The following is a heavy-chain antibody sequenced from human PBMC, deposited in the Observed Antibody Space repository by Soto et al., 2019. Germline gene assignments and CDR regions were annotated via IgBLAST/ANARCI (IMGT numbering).Heavy chain of an antibody. V-gene: IGHV5-51*01. D-gene: IGHD5-12*01. CDR2: IDPADSET. CDR1: GYSFITYL. J-gene: IGHJ6*02. Sequence: PGESLKISCKGSGYSFITYLISWVRQKPGKGLEWMGIIDPADSETKYSPSFQGQVTISAEKSINTAYLQWSSLKASDTAKYYCARLGQGGYVQGMDVWGQRTTVTFYS. CDR3: ARLGQGGYVQGMDV.